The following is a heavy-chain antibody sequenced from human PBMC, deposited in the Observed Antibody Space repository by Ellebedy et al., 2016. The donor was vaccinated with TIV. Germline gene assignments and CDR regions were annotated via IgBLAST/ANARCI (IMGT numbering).Heavy chain of an antibody. D-gene: IGHD3-22*01. J-gene: IGHJ5*02. V-gene: IGHV4-39*01. CDR3: ARCYYDPFGWFDP. Sequence: SETLSLXCTVSGASINNSSSYWGWIRQPPGKGLEWIGSIYYTGSTYYNPSLKSRVAISVDTSKDQFSLKLSSVTAADTAVYYCARCYYDPFGWFDPWGQGTLVTVSS. CDR1: GASINNSSSY. CDR2: IYYTGST.